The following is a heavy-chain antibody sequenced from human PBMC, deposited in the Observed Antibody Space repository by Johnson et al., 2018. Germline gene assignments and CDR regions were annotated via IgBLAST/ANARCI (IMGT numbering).Heavy chain of an antibody. V-gene: IGHV3-15*01. J-gene: IGHJ3*02. CDR2: ITSKTDGGTT. CDR3: TTYYDILTGYPRGAFDI. Sequence: DQLVQSGGGLVKHGGSLGLSCAASGFTFSNAWMSWVRQAPGKGLEWVGRITSKTDGGTTDYAAPVKGRFTISRDDSKNTLYLQMNSLKTEDTAVYYCTTYYDILTGYPRGAFDIWGQGTMVTVSS. CDR1: GFTFSNAW. D-gene: IGHD3-9*01.